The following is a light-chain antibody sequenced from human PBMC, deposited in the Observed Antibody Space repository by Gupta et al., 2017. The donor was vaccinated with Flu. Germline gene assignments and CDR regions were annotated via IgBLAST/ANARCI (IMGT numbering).Light chain of an antibody. CDR1: QSVSSNY. Sequence: GTLSLSPGERATLSCRASQSVSSNYLAWYQQKPGQAPRLLIYGASSRATGIPVRFSGSGSGTDFTLTISRLEPEDFAVYHCQQYGNSPPTFGQGTKVEIK. J-gene: IGKJ1*01. CDR3: QQYGNSPPT. CDR2: GAS. V-gene: IGKV3-20*01.